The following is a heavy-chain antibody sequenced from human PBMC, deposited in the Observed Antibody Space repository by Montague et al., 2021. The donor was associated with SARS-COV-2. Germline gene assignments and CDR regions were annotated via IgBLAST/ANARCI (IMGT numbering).Heavy chain of an antibody. CDR1: GGSFSGYY. V-gene: IGHV4-34*01. Sequence: SETLSLTCAVYGGSFSGYYWSWIRQPPGKGLEWIGEINHSGSTNYNPSLKSRVTISVDTSKNQFSLTLSSVTAADTAVYYCASWSIAAAAGFDYWGQGTLVTVSS. CDR3: ASWSIAAAAGFDY. D-gene: IGHD6-13*01. CDR2: INHSGST. J-gene: IGHJ4*02.